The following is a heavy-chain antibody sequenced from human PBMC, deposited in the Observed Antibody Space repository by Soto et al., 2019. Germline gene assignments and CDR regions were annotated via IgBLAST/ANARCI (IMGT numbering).Heavy chain of an antibody. D-gene: IGHD1-26*01. CDR3: ARGRGSGSFYQLDY. CDR2: IYYDGSNE. Sequence: QVQLVESGGGVVQPGRSLRLSCAASGFTFSNHGMHWVRQAPGKGLEWVARIYYDGSNEYYAYSVTGRFTISRDSSKNKLYLQMNSLRAEDTAVYYCARGRGSGSFYQLDYWGQGTRVTVSS. J-gene: IGHJ4*02. CDR1: GFTFSNHG. V-gene: IGHV3-33*01.